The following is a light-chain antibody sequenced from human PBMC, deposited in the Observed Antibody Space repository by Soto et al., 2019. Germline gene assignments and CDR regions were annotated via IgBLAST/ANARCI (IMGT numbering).Light chain of an antibody. CDR2: GAS. J-gene: IGKJ5*01. Sequence: EIVLTQSPGTLSLSPGERATLSCRASQSVTSTSLAWYQQKPGQAPRLLMYGASSRATGTPDRISGGGSGTDFTLTISRLEPEEFAVYYCQHYVTSSITFGQGTRLDIK. CDR1: QSVTSTS. V-gene: IGKV3-20*01. CDR3: QHYVTSSIT.